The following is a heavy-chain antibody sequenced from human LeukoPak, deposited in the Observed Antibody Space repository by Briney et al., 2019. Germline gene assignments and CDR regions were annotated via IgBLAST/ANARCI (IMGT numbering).Heavy chain of an antibody. CDR1: GFTFSSYA. CDR3: ARDGTYYDFWSGYYPPLGYYYYYMDV. V-gene: IGHV3-30*01. Sequence: GRSLRLSCAASGFTFSSYAMHWVRQAPGKGLEWVAVISYDGSNKYYADSVKGRFTISRDNSKNTLYLQMNSLRAEDTAVYYCARDGTYYDFWSGYYPPLGYYYYYMDVWGKGTTVTVSS. J-gene: IGHJ6*03. D-gene: IGHD3-3*01. CDR2: ISYDGSNK.